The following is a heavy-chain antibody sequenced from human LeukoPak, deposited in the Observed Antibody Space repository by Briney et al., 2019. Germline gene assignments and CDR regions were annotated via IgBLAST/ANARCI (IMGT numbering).Heavy chain of an antibody. D-gene: IGHD1-1*01. CDR3: AKANNENWFDP. CDR2: ISWNSGII. CDR1: GFTFDDYA. Sequence: GGSLRLSCAASGFTFDDYAMHWVRQAPGKGLEWVSGISWNSGIIGYADSVKGRFTISRDNAKNSLYLQMNSLRAEDMASYYCAKANNENWFDPWGQGTLVTVSS. V-gene: IGHV3-9*03. J-gene: IGHJ5*02.